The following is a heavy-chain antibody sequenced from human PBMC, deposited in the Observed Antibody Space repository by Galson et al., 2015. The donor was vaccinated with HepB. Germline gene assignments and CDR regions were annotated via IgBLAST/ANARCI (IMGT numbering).Heavy chain of an antibody. CDR2: INAGNGNT. V-gene: IGHV1-3*01. CDR3: ATMVRGVIIDYYGMDV. CDR1: GYTFTSYA. Sequence: SVKVSCKASGYTFTSYAMHWVRQAPRQRLEWMGWINAGNGNTKYSQKFQGRVTITRDTSASTAYMELSSLRSEDTAVYYCATMVRGVIIDYYGMDVWGQGTTVTVSS. J-gene: IGHJ6*02. D-gene: IGHD3-10*01.